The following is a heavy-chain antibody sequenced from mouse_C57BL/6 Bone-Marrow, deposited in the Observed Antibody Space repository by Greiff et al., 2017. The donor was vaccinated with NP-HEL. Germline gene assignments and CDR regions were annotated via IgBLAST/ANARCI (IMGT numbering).Heavy chain of an antibody. J-gene: IGHJ2*01. CDR1: GYTFTDYE. V-gene: IGHV1-15*01. Sequence: VQLVESGAELVRPGASVTLSCKASGYTFTDYEMHWVKQTPVHGLEWIGAIDPATGGTAYNQKFKGKAILTADKSSSTAYMELSSLTSEDSAVYYCRRFGFPYYFDYWGQGTTLTVSS. CDR3: RRFGFPYYFDY. CDR2: IDPATGGT.